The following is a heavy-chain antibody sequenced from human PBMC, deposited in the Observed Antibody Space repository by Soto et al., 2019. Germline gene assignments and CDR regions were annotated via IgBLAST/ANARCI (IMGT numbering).Heavy chain of an antibody. J-gene: IGHJ4*02. CDR1: GFTFSSYG. D-gene: IGHD4-4*01. CDR3: ARELSLQGNHGNDY. CDR2: IWYDGSNK. V-gene: IGHV3-33*01. Sequence: QVQLVESGGGVVQPGRSLRLSCAASGFTFSSYGMHWVRQAPGKGLEWVAVIWYDGSNKYYADSVKGRFTISRDNSKNTLYLQMNSLRAEDTAVYYCARELSLQGNHGNDYWGQGTLVTVSS.